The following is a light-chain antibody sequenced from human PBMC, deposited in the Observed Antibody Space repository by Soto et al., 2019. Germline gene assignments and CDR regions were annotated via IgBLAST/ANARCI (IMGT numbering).Light chain of an antibody. J-gene: IGKJ2*01. CDR2: DAS. CDR1: QSVNNH. V-gene: IGKV3-11*01. Sequence: EIVLTQSPATLPLSPGERATLSCRASQSVNNHLAWYPQKPGQSPMLLIYDASTRATGIPARFSGSGSGTDFTLTISSLEPEDFAVYYCQKRSAWPPCHTFGQRTKLVSK. CDR3: QKRSAWPPCHT.